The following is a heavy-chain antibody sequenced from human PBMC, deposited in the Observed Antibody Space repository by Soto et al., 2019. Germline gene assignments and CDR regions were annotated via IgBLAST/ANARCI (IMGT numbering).Heavy chain of an antibody. J-gene: IGHJ6*02. CDR3: AREEIAAAGNYYFYYGMDV. D-gene: IGHD6-13*01. Sequence: PAWSVKISCNGSGYSLTSYWISWVRRMPGKGLEWMGRIDPSDSYTNYSPSFQGHVTISADKSISTAYLQWSSLKASDTAMYYCAREEIAAAGNYYFYYGMDVWGQGTTVTVSS. CDR2: IDPSDSYT. V-gene: IGHV5-10-1*01. CDR1: GYSLTSYW.